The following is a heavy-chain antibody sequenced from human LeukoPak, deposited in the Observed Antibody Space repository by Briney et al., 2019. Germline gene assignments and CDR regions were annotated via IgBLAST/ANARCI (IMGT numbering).Heavy chain of an antibody. CDR1: GYTFTAYY. CDR3: ARATSGSSGYGSDY. V-gene: IGHV1-2*02. CDR2: VNSNSGGT. D-gene: IGHD5-12*01. Sequence: ASVKVSCKASGYTFTAYYMHWVRQAPGQGLEYMGWVNSNSGGTNYAQKFQGRVTMTRDPSITTAYMELRWLRSDDTAVYYCARATSGSSGYGSDYWGRGTLVTVSS. J-gene: IGHJ4*02.